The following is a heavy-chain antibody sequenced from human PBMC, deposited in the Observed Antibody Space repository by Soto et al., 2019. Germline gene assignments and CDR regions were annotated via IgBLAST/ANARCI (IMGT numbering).Heavy chain of an antibody. V-gene: IGHV3-72*01. D-gene: IGHD1-26*01. CDR2: TKNKANRYIT. Sequence: EVQLVESGGGLVQPGGSLRLSCAASGFTLSDHYMDWVRQAPGKGPEWVGRTKNKANRYITEYAASVNGRFTISRDDSKNSVYLHMNSLKSEDTAVYYCGRWVSGSPDSWGQGTLVTVSS. CDR1: GFTLSDHY. J-gene: IGHJ4*02. CDR3: GRWVSGSPDS.